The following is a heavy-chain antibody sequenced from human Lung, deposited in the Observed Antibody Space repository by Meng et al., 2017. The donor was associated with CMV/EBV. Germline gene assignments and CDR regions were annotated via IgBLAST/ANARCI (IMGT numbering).Heavy chain of an antibody. CDR1: GMNLETYW. CDR3: AREPGRGAFDI. V-gene: IGHV3-74*01. D-gene: IGHD3-10*01. Sequence: GESXKISCAVSGMNLETYWMHWVRQVPGKGLVWLSRIYSDGVTTRYADSVKGRFTISRDNTKNTLYLQMNGLRVEDTAVYYCAREPGRGAFDIWGQGTMVTVSS. CDR2: IYSDGVTT. J-gene: IGHJ3*02.